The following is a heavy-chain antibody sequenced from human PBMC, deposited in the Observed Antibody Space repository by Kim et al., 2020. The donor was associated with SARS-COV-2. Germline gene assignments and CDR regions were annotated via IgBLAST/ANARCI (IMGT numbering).Heavy chain of an antibody. V-gene: IGHV1-69*13. CDR3: ARGENSGYVSYLQLAAFDI. J-gene: IGHJ3*02. CDR1: GGTFSSYA. Sequence: SVKVSCKASGGTFSSYAISWVRQAPGQGLEWMGGIIPIFGTANYAQKFQGRVTITADESTSTAYMELSSLRSEDTAVYYCARGENSGYVSYLQLAAFDIWGQGTMVTVSS. D-gene: IGHD5-12*01. CDR2: IIPIFGTA.